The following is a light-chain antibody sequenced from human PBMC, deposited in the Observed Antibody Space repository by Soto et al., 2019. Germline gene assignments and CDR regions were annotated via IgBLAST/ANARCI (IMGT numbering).Light chain of an antibody. CDR3: QVWDSSSDQGV. V-gene: IGLV3-21*04. CDR2: YDR. CDR1: NIGSKS. Sequence: SYELAQPPSVSVAPGKTASITCGGNNIGSKSVLWYQQKAGQAPVLVIYYDRYRPSGIPERFSGSDAGNTATLTISRVEAWDEADYYCQVWDSSSDQGVFGGGTKLTVL. J-gene: IGLJ3*02.